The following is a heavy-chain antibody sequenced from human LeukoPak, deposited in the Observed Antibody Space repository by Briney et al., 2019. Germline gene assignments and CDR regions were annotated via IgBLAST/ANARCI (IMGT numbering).Heavy chain of an antibody. CDR1: RGSISSSNW. CDR3: AREEWLRFKVY. CDR2: IYHSGST. Sequence: SETLSLTCAVSRGSISSSNWWSWVRQTGKGLEWIGEIYHSGSTNYNPSLKSRVTISVDKSKNQFSLKLSSVTAADTAVYYCAREEWLRFKVYWGQGTLVTVSS. V-gene: IGHV4-4*02. J-gene: IGHJ4*02. D-gene: IGHD5-12*01.